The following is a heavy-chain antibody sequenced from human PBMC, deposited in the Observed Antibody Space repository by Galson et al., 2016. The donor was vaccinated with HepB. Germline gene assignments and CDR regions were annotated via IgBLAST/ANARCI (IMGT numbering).Heavy chain of an antibody. CDR1: GYTFDSYW. Sequence: QSGAEVTKPGESLKISCRGSGYTFDSYWIGWVRQMPGKGLEWMAIIYPGDFDIRYSPSFQGQVTISVDKSISTAYLQWSSLTASDTAMYYCARSLTGSYDFWCAIYNYYAMDVWGQGTTVIVS. V-gene: IGHV5-51*01. CDR3: ARSLTGSYDFWCAIYNYYAMDV. J-gene: IGHJ6*02. D-gene: IGHD3-3*01. CDR2: IYPGDFDI.